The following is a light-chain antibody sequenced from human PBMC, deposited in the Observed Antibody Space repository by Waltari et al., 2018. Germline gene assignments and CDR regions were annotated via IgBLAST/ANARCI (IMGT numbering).Light chain of an antibody. CDR1: QRISVW. Sequence: DIQMTQSPSTVSASVGDKVTITCRASQRISVWLAWYQQKPGKPPKLLIYKASTLETGAPSRITGSGSGTEFTLTITSLQPDDFATYFCQQYDADSALTFGEGTQVEMK. J-gene: IGKJ4*01. CDR3: QQYDADSALT. CDR2: KAS. V-gene: IGKV1-5*03.